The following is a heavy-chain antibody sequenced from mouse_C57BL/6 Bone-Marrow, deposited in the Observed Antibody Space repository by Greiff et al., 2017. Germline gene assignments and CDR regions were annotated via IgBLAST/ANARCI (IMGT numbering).Heavy chain of an antibody. CDR3: TTVPFYY. Sequence: VQLQQSGAELVRPGASVKLSCTASGFNIKDDYMHWVKQRPEQGLEWIGWIDPENGDTEYASKFQGKATITADTSSNTSYLQLSSLTSEDTAVYYCTTVPFYYWGQGTTLTVSS. CDR1: GFNIKDDY. CDR2: IDPENGDT. J-gene: IGHJ2*01. V-gene: IGHV14-4*01.